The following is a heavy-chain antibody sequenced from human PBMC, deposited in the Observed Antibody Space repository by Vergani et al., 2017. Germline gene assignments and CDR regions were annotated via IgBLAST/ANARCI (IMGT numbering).Heavy chain of an antibody. V-gene: IGHV4-34*02. Sequence: QVQLQQWGTGLLKPSEPLSLTCAVSGGSFSGYYWSWIRQPPGQGLEWIGEINHSGSTNYNPSLKSRVTISLDTSKNQFSRKLSSVTAAYTAGYYCAREDYGRSGDYGWGQGTLVTVSS. D-gene: IGHD2-21*02. J-gene: IGHJ1*01. CDR1: GGSFSGYY. CDR3: AREDYGRSGDYG. CDR2: INHSGST.